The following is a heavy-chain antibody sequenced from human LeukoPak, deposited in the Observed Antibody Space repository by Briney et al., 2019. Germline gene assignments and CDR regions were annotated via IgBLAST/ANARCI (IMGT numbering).Heavy chain of an antibody. J-gene: IGHJ3*02. CDR1: GGSISSYY. V-gene: IGHV4-4*07. Sequence: MTSETLSLTCTVSGGSISSYYWSWIRQPAGEGLEWIGRIYTSGSTNYNPSLKSRVTISVDKSKNQFSLKLSSVTAADTAVYYCARDVTDAFDIWGQGTMVTVSS. CDR3: ARDVTDAFDI. CDR2: IYTSGST.